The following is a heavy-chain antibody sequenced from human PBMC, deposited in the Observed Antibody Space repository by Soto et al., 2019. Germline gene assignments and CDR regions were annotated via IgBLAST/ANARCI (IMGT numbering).Heavy chain of an antibody. V-gene: IGHV1-2*02. CDR2: INPNSGGT. J-gene: IGHJ5*02. Sequence: GASVKVSCKASGYTFTGYYMHWVRQAPGQGLEWMGWINPNSGGTNYAQKFQGRVTMTTDTSTSTAYMELRSLRSDDTAVYYCASGSGSYYNPSWFDPWGQGTLVTVSS. CDR3: ASGSGSYYNPSWFDP. D-gene: IGHD3-10*01. CDR1: GYTFTGYY.